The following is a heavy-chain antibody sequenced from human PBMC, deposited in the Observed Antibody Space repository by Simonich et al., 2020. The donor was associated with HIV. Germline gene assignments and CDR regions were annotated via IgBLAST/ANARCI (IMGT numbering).Heavy chain of an antibody. CDR1: GYSISSGYY. J-gene: IGHJ2*01. Sequence: QVQLQESGPGLVKPSETLSLTCAVSGYSISSGYYWGWLRQTPGKGLAWMGSIYPCGTTYYNPPLKRRATISVDTSKNQFSLKMRSVTAADTAVYYCARSGYSSSWSHWYFDLWGRGTLVTVSS. CDR2: IYPCGTT. CDR3: ARSGYSSSWSHWYFDL. V-gene: IGHV4-38-2*01. D-gene: IGHD6-13*01.